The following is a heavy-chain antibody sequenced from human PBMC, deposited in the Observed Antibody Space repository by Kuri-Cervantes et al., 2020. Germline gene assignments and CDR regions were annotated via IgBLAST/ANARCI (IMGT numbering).Heavy chain of an antibody. CDR1: GFTFSSYG. CDR3: AKEIGSYDFWSGYFAYYYYGMDV. V-gene: IGHV3-30*18. D-gene: IGHD3-3*01. J-gene: IGHJ6*02. Sequence: GGSLRLSCAASGFTFSSYGMHWVRQAPGQGLEWVAVISYDGSNKYYADSVKGRFTISRDNSKNTLYLQMNSLRAEDTAVYYCAKEIGSYDFWSGYFAYYYYGMDVWGQGTTVTVSS. CDR2: ISYDGSNK.